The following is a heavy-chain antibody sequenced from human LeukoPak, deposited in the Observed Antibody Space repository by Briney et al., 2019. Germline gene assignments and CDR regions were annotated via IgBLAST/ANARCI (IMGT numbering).Heavy chain of an antibody. CDR1: GYTLTELS. J-gene: IGHJ4*02. CDR2: FDPEDGET. V-gene: IGHV1-24*01. Sequence: EASVKVSCKVSGYTLTELSMHWVRQAPGKGLEWMGGFDPEDGETIYAQKFQGRVTMTEDTSTDTAYMELSSLRSEDTAVYYCATVSAGDYDILTGYCYFDYWGQGTLVTVSS. CDR3: ATVSAGDYDILTGYCYFDY. D-gene: IGHD3-9*01.